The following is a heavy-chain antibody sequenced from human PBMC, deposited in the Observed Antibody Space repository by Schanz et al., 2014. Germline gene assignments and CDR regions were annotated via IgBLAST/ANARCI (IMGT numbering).Heavy chain of an antibody. J-gene: IGHJ4*02. Sequence: QVQLQQWGAGLLKPSETLSLSCAVYSGSFSGYYWSWIRQPPGKGLEWIGEINHSGSTNYNPSLKSRVPISVETAKNQFSLKLSSVTAADTAVYYCARGPDSTSADVTRGRRRYYFDYWGQGTLVTVSS. V-gene: IGHV4-34*01. CDR2: INHSGST. D-gene: IGHD6-13*01. CDR3: ARGPDSTSADVTRGRRRYYFDY. CDR1: SGSFSGYY.